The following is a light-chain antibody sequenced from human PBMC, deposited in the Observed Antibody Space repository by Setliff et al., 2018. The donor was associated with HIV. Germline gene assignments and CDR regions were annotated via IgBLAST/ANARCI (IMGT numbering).Light chain of an antibody. CDR3: CSYSGSYILRV. Sequence: QSALAQPASVSGSPGQSITISCTGTSSDVGNSHLVSWYQQHPGRVPKLIIYDISGRPPGISDRFSGSKSGNTASLTISGLQADDEATYYCCSYSGSYILRVFGTGTKVTVL. J-gene: IGLJ1*01. CDR1: SSDVGNSHL. CDR2: DIS. V-gene: IGLV2-23*02.